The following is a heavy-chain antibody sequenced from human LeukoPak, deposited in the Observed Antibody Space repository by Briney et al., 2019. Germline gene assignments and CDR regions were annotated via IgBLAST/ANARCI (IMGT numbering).Heavy chain of an antibody. D-gene: IGHD3-9*01. Sequence: GRSLRLSCAASGFTFSSYSMNWVRQAPGKGLEWVSYISSSSSTIYYADSVKGRFTISRDNAKNSLYLQMNSLRDEDTAVYYCARETDYDILTGYYGVGYFDYWGQGTLVTVSS. CDR1: GFTFSSYS. CDR3: ARETDYDILTGYYGVGYFDY. J-gene: IGHJ4*02. CDR2: ISSSSSTI. V-gene: IGHV3-48*02.